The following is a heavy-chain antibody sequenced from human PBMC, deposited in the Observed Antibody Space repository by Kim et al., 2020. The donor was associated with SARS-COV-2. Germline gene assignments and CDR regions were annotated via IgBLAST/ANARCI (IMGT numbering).Heavy chain of an antibody. V-gene: IGHV3-23*01. CDR3: AKDLTAYCGGDCFDAFDI. Sequence: GGSLRLSCAASGFTFSSYAMSWVRQAPGKGLEWVSAISGSGGSTYYADSVKGRFTISRDNSKNTLYLQMNSLRAEDTAVYYCAKDLTAYCGGDCFDAFDIWGQGTMVTVSS. CDR1: GFTFSSYA. CDR2: ISGSGGST. J-gene: IGHJ3*02. D-gene: IGHD2-21*02.